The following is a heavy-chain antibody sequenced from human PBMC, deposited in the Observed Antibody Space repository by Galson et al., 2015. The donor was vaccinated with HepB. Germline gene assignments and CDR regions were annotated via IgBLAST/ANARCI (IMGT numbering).Heavy chain of an antibody. CDR3: ARSGIAAAEWFDP. CDR2: ISGSGRYT. Sequence: SLRLSCAASGFTFSDYYINWIRQAPGKGLEWVSYISGSGRYTNYADSVKGRFTISGDNAQKSLFLQMDSLRAEDTAVYYCARSGIAAAEWFDPWGQGILVTVSS. J-gene: IGHJ5*02. D-gene: IGHD6-13*01. V-gene: IGHV3-11*06. CDR1: GFTFSDYY.